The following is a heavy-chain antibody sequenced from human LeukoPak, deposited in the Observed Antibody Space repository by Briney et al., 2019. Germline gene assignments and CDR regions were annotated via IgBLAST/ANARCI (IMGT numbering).Heavy chain of an antibody. CDR3: ARDPPMYYYDEPGSRDAFDI. CDR1: GFTFSRYD. Sequence: PGRSLRLSCAASGFTFSRYDMHWVRQAPGKGLEWVAVIWYDGSNKYYAESVKGRFTISRDNSKNTLHLQMNSLRAEDTAVYYCARDPPMYYYDEPGSRDAFDIWGQGTMVTVSS. CDR2: IWYDGSNK. V-gene: IGHV3-33*01. D-gene: IGHD3-22*01. J-gene: IGHJ3*02.